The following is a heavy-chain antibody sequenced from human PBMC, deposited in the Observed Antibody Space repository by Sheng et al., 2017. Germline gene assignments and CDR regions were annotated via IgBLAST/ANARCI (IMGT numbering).Heavy chain of an antibody. CDR3: ARVGEYSGSYSDVFNI. D-gene: IGHD1-26*01. V-gene: IGHV4-38-2*02. CDR1: GYSISSGYY. CDR2: IHHSGST. Sequence: QVQLQESGPGLVKPSETLSLTCTVSGYSISSGYYWGWIRQPPGKGLEWIGSIHHSGSTYYKPSLKSRVTISIDTSKNQFSLNLSSVTAADTAVYYCARVGEYSGSYSDVFNIWGQGTMVTVSS. J-gene: IGHJ3*02.